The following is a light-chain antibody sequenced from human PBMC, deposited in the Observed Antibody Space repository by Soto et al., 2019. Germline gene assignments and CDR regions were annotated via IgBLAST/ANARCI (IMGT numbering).Light chain of an antibody. CDR1: QSISTY. CDR2: AAS. V-gene: IGKV1-39*01. CDR3: QQTYSTVYT. J-gene: IGKJ2*01. Sequence: DIPMTQSPSSLSASVGDRVTITCRAGQSISTYLNWYQQKPGKAPNLLIYAASSLQSGVPSRFSGSGSGTDFTLTISSLQPEDFATYYCQQTYSTVYTFGQGTKLEIK.